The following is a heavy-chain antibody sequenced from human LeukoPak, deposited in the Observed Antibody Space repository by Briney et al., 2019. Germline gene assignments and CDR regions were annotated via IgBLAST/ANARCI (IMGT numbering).Heavy chain of an antibody. V-gene: IGHV4-4*07. CDR1: GGSISGYY. J-gene: IGHJ4*02. CDR3: ARAAGAAGGQYFDY. CDR2: IYTNGDT. D-gene: IGHD6-13*01. Sequence: SETLSLTCTVSGGSISGYYWSWIRQPAGQGLEWIGRIYTNGDTKFNPSLKSRVTMSVDTSKNQLSLKLRPVTAADTAVYYCARAAGAAGGQYFDYWGQGTLVTVPS.